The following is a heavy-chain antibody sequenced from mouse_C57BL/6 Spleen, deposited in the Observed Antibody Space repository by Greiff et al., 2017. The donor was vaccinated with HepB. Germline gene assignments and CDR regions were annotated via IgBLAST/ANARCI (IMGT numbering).Heavy chain of an antibody. CDR3: GSEEDYGAMDD. CDR2: ISYDGSN. CDR1: GSSITSGYY. V-gene: IGHV3-6*01. J-gene: IGHJ4*01. Sequence: EVKLLESGPGLVKPSQSLSLTCSVTGSSITSGYYWNWFRQFPGNKLEWMGYISYDGSNNYNPALKNRISNTREASKNQFFLKLNSVATDDTATYYCGSEEDYGAMDDWGQGTSVTVSS.